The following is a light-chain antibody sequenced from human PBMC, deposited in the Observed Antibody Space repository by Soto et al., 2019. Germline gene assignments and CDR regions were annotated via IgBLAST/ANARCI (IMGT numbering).Light chain of an antibody. CDR1: SSNIGAGYH. J-gene: IGLJ3*02. V-gene: IGLV1-40*01. Sequence: QAVVTQPPSVSGAPGQRVTISCTGSSSNIGAGYHVHWYQQLPGTAPKLLIYGNNNRPSGVPDRFSGSKSGTSASLAITGLQAEDDADYFCQSYDSSLSGSVFGGGTKVTVL. CDR2: GNN. CDR3: QSYDSSLSGSV.